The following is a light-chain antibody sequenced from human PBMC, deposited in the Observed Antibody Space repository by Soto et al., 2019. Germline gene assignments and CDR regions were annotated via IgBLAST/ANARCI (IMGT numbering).Light chain of an antibody. CDR1: QSVSSY. V-gene: IGKV3-11*01. CDR2: DAS. J-gene: IGKJ2*01. Sequence: EIVLTQSPATLSLSPGEIATLSCRASQSVSSYLAWYQQKPGQAPRLLIYDASNRATGIPARFSGSGSGTDFTLTLSSLEPEDFAVYYCQQRSNWPPYTFGQGTKLEIK. CDR3: QQRSNWPPYT.